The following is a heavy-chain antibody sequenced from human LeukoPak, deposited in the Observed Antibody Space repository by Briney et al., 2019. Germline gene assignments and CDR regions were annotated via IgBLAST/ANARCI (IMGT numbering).Heavy chain of an antibody. CDR2: ITSSSTYM. CDR3: ARDRNTDFWSGYYTNYFDY. V-gene: IGHV3-21*01. J-gene: IGHJ4*02. Sequence: GGSLRLSCAASGLTFNSYNMNWVRQAPGKGLEWVSSITSSSTYMYYADSVKGRFTISRDNARNSLYLQMNSLRAEDTAVYYCARDRNTDFWSGYYTNYFDYWGQGTLVTVSS. D-gene: IGHD3-3*01. CDR1: GLTFNSYN.